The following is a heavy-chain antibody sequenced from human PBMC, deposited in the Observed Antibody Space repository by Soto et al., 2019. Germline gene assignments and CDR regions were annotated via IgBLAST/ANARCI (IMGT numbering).Heavy chain of an antibody. V-gene: IGHV5-51*01. Sequence: GESLKISCNGSGYSFSSYWIAWVRQMPGKGLEWMGVIYPGDSDTRYSPPFQGQVTISADKSISTAYLQWSSLKASDTAMYYCARLGGYYQSLDPWGPGTLVTVSS. CDR1: GYSFSSYW. J-gene: IGHJ5*02. CDR3: ARLGGYYQSLDP. D-gene: IGHD3-22*01. CDR2: IYPGDSDT.